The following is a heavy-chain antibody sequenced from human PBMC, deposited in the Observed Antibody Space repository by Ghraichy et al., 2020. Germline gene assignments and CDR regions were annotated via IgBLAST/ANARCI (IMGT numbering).Heavy chain of an antibody. CDR1: GFTFSSYS. V-gene: IGHV3-48*02. J-gene: IGHJ6*02. CDR2: ISSSSSTI. CDR3: AREAFDCSSTSCYRSYYYYYGMDV. Sequence: GGSLRLSCAASGFTFSSYSMNWVRQAPGKGLEWVSYISSSSSTIYYADSVKGRFTISRDNAKNSLYLQMNSLRDEDTAVYYCAREAFDCSSTSCYRSYYYYYGMDVWGQGTTVTVSS. D-gene: IGHD2-2*01.